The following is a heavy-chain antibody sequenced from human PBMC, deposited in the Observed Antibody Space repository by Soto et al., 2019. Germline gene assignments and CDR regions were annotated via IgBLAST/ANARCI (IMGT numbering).Heavy chain of an antibody. CDR3: ARGATIFGVAAYYYYDMEV. CDR2: IVPAFGTP. Sequence: QVQLVQSGAEVKKPGSSVKVSCRASGGTFSNYAISWVRQAPGQGLEWMGGIVPAFGTPNYAQNLQGRITITADDSTTTVYMDLSSLRSEDTAVYYCARGATIFGVAAYYYYDMEVWGQGTTVTVSS. D-gene: IGHD3-3*01. J-gene: IGHJ6*02. CDR1: GGTFSNYA. V-gene: IGHV1-69*01.